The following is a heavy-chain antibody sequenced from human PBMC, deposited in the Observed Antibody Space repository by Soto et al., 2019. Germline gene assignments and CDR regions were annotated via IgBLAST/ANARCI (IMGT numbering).Heavy chain of an antibody. D-gene: IGHD3-22*01. CDR3: AREYYDSSGYYEYFDY. J-gene: IGHJ4*02. CDR2: ISSSSSTI. CDR1: GFTFSSYS. Sequence: LRLSCAASGFTFSSYSMNWVRQAPGKGLEWVSYISSSSSTIYYADSVKGRFTISRDNAKNSLYLQMNSLRDEDTAVYYCAREYYDSSGYYEYFDYWGQGTLVTVSS. V-gene: IGHV3-48*02.